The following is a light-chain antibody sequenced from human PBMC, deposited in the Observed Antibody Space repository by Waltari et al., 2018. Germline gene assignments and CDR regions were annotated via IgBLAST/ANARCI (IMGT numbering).Light chain of an antibody. CDR2: YSG. Sequence: SYELTQPPSVSVAPGKTAPITCGGNKIGSKNVSGYQQKPGQAPVLVTYYSGDWPLGVPERYSASNSWNTATLTISKVEAGDAADYYCQVWDSDRDHVVFGGGTKLT. CDR1: KIGSKN. V-gene: IGLV3-21*04. CDR3: QVWDSDRDHVV. J-gene: IGLJ2*01.